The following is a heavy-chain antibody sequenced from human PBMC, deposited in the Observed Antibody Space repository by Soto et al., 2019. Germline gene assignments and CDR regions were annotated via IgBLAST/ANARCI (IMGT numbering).Heavy chain of an antibody. J-gene: IGHJ5*02. CDR2: SIPIFGTA. CDR3: ARAVLRYFDWSGPANWFDP. CDR1: GGTFSSYA. Sequence: QVQLVQSGAEVKKPGSSVKVSCKASGGTFSSYAISWVRQAPGQGLEWMGGSIPIFGTANYAQKFQGRVTITADESTSTAYMELSSLRSEDTAVYYCARAVLRYFDWSGPANWFDPWGQGTLVTVSS. V-gene: IGHV1-69*01. D-gene: IGHD3-9*01.